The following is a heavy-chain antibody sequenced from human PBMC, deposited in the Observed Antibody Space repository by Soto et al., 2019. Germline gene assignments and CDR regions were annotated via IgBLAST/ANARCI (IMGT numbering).Heavy chain of an antibody. CDR1: GGSISSSSYY. J-gene: IGHJ4*02. D-gene: IGHD3-22*01. CDR2: IHYSGST. CDR3: ASPGADSSGYYYDDY. V-gene: IGHV4-39*01. Sequence: QVQLQESGPGLVKPSETLSLTCTVSGGSISSSSYYWGWIRQPPGKGLEWIGSIHYSGSTYYNPSLKSRVTISVDTSKNQFSLKLSSVTAADTAVYYCASPGADSSGYYYDDYWGQGTLVTVSS.